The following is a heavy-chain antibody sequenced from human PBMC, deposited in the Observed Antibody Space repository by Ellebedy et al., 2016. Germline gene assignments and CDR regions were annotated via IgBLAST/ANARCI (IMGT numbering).Heavy chain of an antibody. J-gene: IGHJ6*03. CDR1: QVTLSDFG. CDR3: ARDRIYYYYMDV. Sequence: GGSLRLSXTASQVTLSDFGMHWVRQAPGKGLEWVAVIWYDGSNKYYADSVKGRFTISRDNSKNTLYLQMNSLRAEDTAVYYCARDRIYYYYMDVWGKGTTVTVSS. V-gene: IGHV3-33*08. CDR2: IWYDGSNK.